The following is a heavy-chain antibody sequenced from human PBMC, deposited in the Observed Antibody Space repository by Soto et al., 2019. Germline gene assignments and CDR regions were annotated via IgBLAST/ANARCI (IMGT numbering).Heavy chain of an antibody. Sequence: PSETLSLTCAVYGGSFSGYYWSWIRQPPGKGLEWIGEINHSGSTNYSPSLKSRVTISVDTSKNQFSLKLSSVTAADTAVYYCARPSYSDAFDIWGQGTMVTVS. CDR2: INHSGST. CDR1: GGSFSGYY. D-gene: IGHD2-21*01. J-gene: IGHJ3*02. CDR3: ARPSYSDAFDI. V-gene: IGHV4-34*01.